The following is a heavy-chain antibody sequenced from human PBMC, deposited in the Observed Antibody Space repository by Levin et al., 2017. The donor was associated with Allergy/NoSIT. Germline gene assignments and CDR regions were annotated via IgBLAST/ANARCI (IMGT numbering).Heavy chain of an antibody. CDR3: ARLLGAHNYFYYYGMDV. J-gene: IGHJ6*02. V-gene: IGHV5-51*01. CDR2: IYPADSDT. CDR1: GYSFSSYW. D-gene: IGHD4/OR15-4a*01. Sequence: KVSCKGSGYSFSSYWIAWVRQMPGKGLEWMGIIYPADSDTTYSPSFQGQVTISADKSITTVYLQWSSLEASDTAMYYCARLLGAHNYFYYYGMDVWGQGTTVTISS.